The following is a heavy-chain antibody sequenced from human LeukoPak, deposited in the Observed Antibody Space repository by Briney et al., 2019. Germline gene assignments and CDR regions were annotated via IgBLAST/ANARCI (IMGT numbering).Heavy chain of an antibody. Sequence: SGGSLRLSCAASGFTFSSYEMNWVRQAPGKGLEWVSYISSSGSTIYYADSVKGRFTISRDNAKNSLYLQMNSLRAEDTAVYYCARVRGRKKGGFVLRYFDWLLSHFDYWGQGTLVTVSS. CDR2: ISSSGSTI. J-gene: IGHJ4*02. D-gene: IGHD3-9*01. CDR3: ARVRGRKKGGFVLRYFDWLLSHFDY. V-gene: IGHV3-48*03. CDR1: GFTFSSYE.